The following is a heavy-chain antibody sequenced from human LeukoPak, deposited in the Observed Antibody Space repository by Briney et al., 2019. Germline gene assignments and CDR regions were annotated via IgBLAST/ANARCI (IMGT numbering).Heavy chain of an antibody. Sequence: SETLSLTCSVSGGYISSYYWSWIRQPAGKGLESIGHISTSGSTNYNPSLKSRVTMSVDTSKNQFSLKLSSVTAADTAVYYCARGDYGDYVGYWGQGTLVTVSS. CDR1: GGYISSYY. CDR2: ISTSGST. V-gene: IGHV4-4*07. J-gene: IGHJ4*02. D-gene: IGHD4-17*01. CDR3: ARGDYGDYVGY.